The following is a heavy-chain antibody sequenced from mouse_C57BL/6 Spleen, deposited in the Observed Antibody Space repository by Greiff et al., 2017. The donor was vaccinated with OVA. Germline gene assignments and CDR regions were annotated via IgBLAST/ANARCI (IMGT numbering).Heavy chain of an antibody. Sequence: VQLQQSGAELVKPGASVKLSCKASGYTFTSYWMHWVKQRPGQGLEWIGMIHPNSGSTNYNEKFKSKATLTVDKSSSTAYMQLSSLTSEDSAVYYCAREEGRYFDYWGQGTTLTVSS. CDR2: IHPNSGST. D-gene: IGHD3-3*01. V-gene: IGHV1-64*01. CDR3: AREEGRYFDY. J-gene: IGHJ2*01. CDR1: GYTFTSYW.